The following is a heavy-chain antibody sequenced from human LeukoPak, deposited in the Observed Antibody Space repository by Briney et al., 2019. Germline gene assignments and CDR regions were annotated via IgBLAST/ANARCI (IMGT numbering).Heavy chain of an antibody. Sequence: GGSLRLSCAASGFTFSSYAMSWVRQAPGKGLEWVSAISGSGGSTYYADSVKGRFTISRDNSKNTLYLQMNSLRAEDTAVYYCAKVCCSSTSCYGVRGGYYFDYWGQGTLVTVSS. J-gene: IGHJ4*02. CDR1: GFTFSSYA. CDR2: ISGSGGST. D-gene: IGHD2-2*01. CDR3: AKVCCSSTSCYGVRGGYYFDY. V-gene: IGHV3-23*01.